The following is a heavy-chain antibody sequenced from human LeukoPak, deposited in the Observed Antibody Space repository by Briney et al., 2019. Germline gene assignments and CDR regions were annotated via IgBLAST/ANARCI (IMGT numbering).Heavy chain of an antibody. CDR2: ISHSGST. CDR1: GGSFSGYY. D-gene: IGHD6-13*01. V-gene: IGHV4-34*01. CDR3: ARELGRYNWFDP. J-gene: IGHJ5*02. Sequence: PSETLSLTCAVYGGSFSGYYRSWIRQPPGKGLEWIGEISHSGSTSYNPSLKSRVTISVDTSKNQFSLSLRSVTAADTAVYYCARELGRYNWFDPWGQGTLVTVSS.